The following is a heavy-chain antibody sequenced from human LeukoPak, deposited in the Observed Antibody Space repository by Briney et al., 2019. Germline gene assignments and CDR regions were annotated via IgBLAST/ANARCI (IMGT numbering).Heavy chain of an antibody. V-gene: IGHV1-2*02. CDR3: ARVPYGDYVYFDY. J-gene: IGHJ4*02. CDR1: GYTFTCYY. CDR2: INPNSGGT. Sequence: GASVKVSCKASGYTFTCYYMHWVGQAPGQGGEGMGWINPNSGGTNYAQKFQGRVTMTRDTSISTAYMELGRLRSDDTAVYYCARVPYGDYVYFDYWGQGTLVTVSS. D-gene: IGHD4-17*01.